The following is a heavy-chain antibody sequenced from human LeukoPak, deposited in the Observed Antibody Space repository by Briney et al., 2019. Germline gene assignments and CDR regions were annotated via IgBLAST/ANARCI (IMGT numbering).Heavy chain of an antibody. Sequence: GESLKISCKASGYSFTTDWIAWVRQMPGKGLEWMGIMYPGDSDIRYSPSFQGQVTISADKSISTAYLQWSSLKASDTAMYYCARRGYGDYVGYWGQGTLVTVSS. J-gene: IGHJ4*02. CDR3: ARRGYGDYVGY. V-gene: IGHV5-51*01. D-gene: IGHD4-17*01. CDR2: MYPGDSDI. CDR1: GYSFTTDW.